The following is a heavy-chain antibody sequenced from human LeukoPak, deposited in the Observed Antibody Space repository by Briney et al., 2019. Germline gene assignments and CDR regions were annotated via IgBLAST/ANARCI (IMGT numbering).Heavy chain of an antibody. CDR1: GGSISSGSYY. J-gene: IGHJ3*02. D-gene: IGHD3-3*01. CDR3: ARGLNSWSGPGAFDI. V-gene: IGHV4-61*02. Sequence: SETLSLTCTVSGGSISSGSYYWSWIRQPAGKGLEWIGRIYTSGSTNYNPSLKSRVTMSVDTSKNQFSLKLSSVTAADTAVYYCARGLNSWSGPGAFDIWGQGTMVTVSS. CDR2: IYTSGST.